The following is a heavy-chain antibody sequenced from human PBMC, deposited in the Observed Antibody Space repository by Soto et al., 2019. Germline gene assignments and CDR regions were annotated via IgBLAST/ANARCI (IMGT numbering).Heavy chain of an antibody. CDR1: GGSISSGDYY. CDR3: VRDGSKSLRDWFDS. J-gene: IGHJ5*01. CDR2: IYFSGTT. V-gene: IGHV4-30-4*01. Sequence: PSETLSLTCTVSGGSISSGDYYWSWIRQHPGKGLEWIGTIYFSGTTYYNPSLKSRVTISVDTSKNQFSLRLRSVTGADSGVYYCVRDGSKSLRDWFDSWGQGILVTVSS.